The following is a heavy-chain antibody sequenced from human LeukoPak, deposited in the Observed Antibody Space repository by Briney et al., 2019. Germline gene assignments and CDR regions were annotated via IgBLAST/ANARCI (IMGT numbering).Heavy chain of an antibody. CDR1: GFTFSSYA. CDR3: AKDGSLTQWLVEDYYFDY. J-gene: IGHJ4*02. V-gene: IGHV3-30-3*01. D-gene: IGHD6-19*01. Sequence: GGSLRLSCAASGFTFSSYAMHWVRQAPGKGLEWVAVISFDGSNKYYADSVKGRFTISRDNSKNTLYLQMNSLRAEDTAVYYCAKDGSLTQWLVEDYYFDYWGQGTLVTVSS. CDR2: ISFDGSNK.